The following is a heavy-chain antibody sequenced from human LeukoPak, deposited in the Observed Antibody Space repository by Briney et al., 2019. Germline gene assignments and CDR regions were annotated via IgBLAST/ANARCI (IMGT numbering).Heavy chain of an antibody. Sequence: ASVKGSCKASGYTFISSGVSWVRQAPGQGLEWMGWISGYSGNTKYAQKLQGRVTMTTDTSTTTAYMELRSLRSDDTAVYYCARPVVAGNFDYWGQGTLVTVSS. CDR1: GYTFISSG. CDR3: ARPVVAGNFDY. J-gene: IGHJ4*02. CDR2: ISGYSGNT. D-gene: IGHD6-19*01. V-gene: IGHV1-18*01.